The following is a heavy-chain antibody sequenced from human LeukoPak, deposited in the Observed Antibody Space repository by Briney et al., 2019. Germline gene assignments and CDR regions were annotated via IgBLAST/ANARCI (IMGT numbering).Heavy chain of an antibody. Sequence: ASVKVSCKASGYTFTGYYMHWVRQAPGQGLEWMGWINPNSGGTNYAQNFQGRVTMTRDTSISTAYMELSRLRSDDTAVYYCARGRMTLGRYYYYMDVWGKGTTVTISS. V-gene: IGHV1-2*02. J-gene: IGHJ6*03. CDR1: GYTFTGYY. D-gene: IGHD3-16*01. CDR2: INPNSGGT. CDR3: ARGRMTLGRYYYYMDV.